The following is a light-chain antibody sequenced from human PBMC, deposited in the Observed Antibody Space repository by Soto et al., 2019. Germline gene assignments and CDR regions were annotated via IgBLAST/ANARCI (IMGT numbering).Light chain of an antibody. J-gene: IGKJ2*01. CDR3: QQRSNWPRRT. Sequence: EVVLTQSPGTLSLSPGERATLSCRASQSVSANYLAWYQQKPGQAPWLLISGASNRATGIPDRFSGRGSGTDFTLTISSLEPEDFAVYYCQQRSNWPRRTFGQGTKLEIK. CDR1: QSVSANY. CDR2: GAS. V-gene: IGKV3D-20*02.